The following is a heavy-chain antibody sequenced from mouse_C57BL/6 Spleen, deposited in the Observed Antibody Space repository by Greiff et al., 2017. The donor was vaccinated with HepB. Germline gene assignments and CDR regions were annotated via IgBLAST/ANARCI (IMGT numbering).Heavy chain of an antibody. J-gene: IGHJ4*01. CDR1: GSTFTDYY. CDR2: IRNKANGYTT. CDR3: ARSGATDYAMDY. Sequence: EVHLVESGGGLVQPGGSLSLSCAASGSTFTDYYMSWVRQPPGKALEWLGFIRNKANGYTTEYSASVKGRFTISRDNSQSILYLQMNALRAEDSATYYCARSGATDYAMDYWGQGTSVTVSS. V-gene: IGHV7-3*01. D-gene: IGHD1-1*01.